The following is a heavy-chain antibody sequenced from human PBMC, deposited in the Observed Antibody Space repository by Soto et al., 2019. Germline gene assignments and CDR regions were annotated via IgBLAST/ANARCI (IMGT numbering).Heavy chain of an antibody. V-gene: IGHV4-59*01. J-gene: IGHJ4*02. D-gene: IGHD3-22*01. Sequence: PETLSLTCTVSGGSISSYYWSWIRQPPGKGLEWIGYIYYSGSTNYNPSLKSRVTISVDTSKNQFSLKLSSVTAADTAVYYCARYYYDSSGYYRSYYFDYWGQGTLVTVSS. CDR1: GGSISSYY. CDR2: IYYSGST. CDR3: ARYYYDSSGYYRSYYFDY.